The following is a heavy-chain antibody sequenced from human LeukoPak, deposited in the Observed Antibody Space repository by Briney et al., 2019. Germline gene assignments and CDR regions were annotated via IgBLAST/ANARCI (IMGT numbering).Heavy chain of an antibody. J-gene: IGHJ4*02. CDR2: IYYSGST. Sequence: PSETLSLTCTVSGGSISSGGYYWSWIRQHPGKGLEWIGYIYYSGSTYYNPSLKSRVTISVDTSKNQFSLKLSSVTAADTAVYYCARRGYSGYDRYYFDYWGQGTLVTVSS. CDR3: ARRGYSGYDRYYFDY. D-gene: IGHD5-12*01. CDR1: GGSISSGGYY. V-gene: IGHV4-31*03.